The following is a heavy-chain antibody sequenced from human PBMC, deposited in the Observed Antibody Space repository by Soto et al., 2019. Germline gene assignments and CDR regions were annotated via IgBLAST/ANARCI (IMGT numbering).Heavy chain of an antibody. V-gene: IGHV4-34*01. J-gene: IGHJ4*01. CDR3: ARSGGMGTLDY. CDR1: GGSFSGYY. D-gene: IGHD1-1*01. CDR2: INNSGST. Sequence: SETLSLTCAVYGGSFSGYYWSWIRQPPEKGLEWIGEINNSGSTNYNTTLKSRVTISVYTSKNPFSLKLSSLTASDTAVYYCARSGGMGTLDYWVHVILVTVSS.